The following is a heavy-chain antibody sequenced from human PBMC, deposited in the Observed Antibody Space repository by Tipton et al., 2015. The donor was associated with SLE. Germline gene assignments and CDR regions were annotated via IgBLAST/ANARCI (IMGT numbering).Heavy chain of an antibody. CDR3: ATVTNGSPDY. J-gene: IGHJ4*02. CDR2: FVPEDGET. V-gene: IGHV1-24*01. Sequence: QLVQSGPEVKKPGASVKVSCKVSGYSLTLLPMHWVRQAPGKGLEWMGGFVPEDGETVYAQKFQGRVTMTEDTATQTAYMELSSLRSEDTAVYYCATVTNGSPDYWGQGTLVTVSS. D-gene: IGHD2-8*01. CDR1: GYSLTLLP.